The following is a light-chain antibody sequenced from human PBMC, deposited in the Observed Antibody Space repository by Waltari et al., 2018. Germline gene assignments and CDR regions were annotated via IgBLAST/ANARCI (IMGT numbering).Light chain of an antibody. J-gene: IGKJ4*01. V-gene: IGKV1-39*01. CDR3: QQSHSAPLA. CDR1: RAISNY. CDR2: AAS. Sequence: TQSPSSLSASVGDRVTITCRASRAISNYVNWYQQRPGLAPKLLIYAASTLQGGVPTLFTGSGSGTDFTLTISSLQIEDFATYYCQQSHSAPLAFGGGTRLEI.